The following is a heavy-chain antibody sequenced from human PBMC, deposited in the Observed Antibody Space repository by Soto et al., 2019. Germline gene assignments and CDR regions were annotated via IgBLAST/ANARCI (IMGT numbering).Heavy chain of an antibody. CDR1: GFTFFAYW. CDR2: INSDGSHT. J-gene: IGHJ5*01. CDR3: AKEGDYGDYAGENWFDS. D-gene: IGHD4-17*01. V-gene: IGHV3-74*01. Sequence: EVQLVESGGGLVQPGGSLRLSCAASGFTFFAYWIHWVRQVPGKGLVWISRINSDGSHTSYADSVRGRFTISRDNSKNTVYLQMNSLTAEDTAVYYWAKEGDYGDYAGENWFDSWGQGGLVTVSS.